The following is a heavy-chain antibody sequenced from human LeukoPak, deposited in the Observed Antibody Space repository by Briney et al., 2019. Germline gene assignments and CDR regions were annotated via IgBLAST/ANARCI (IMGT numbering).Heavy chain of an antibody. CDR3: ARGYCSSTSCYGGWGIDY. D-gene: IGHD2-2*01. CDR2: IKQDGSEK. V-gene: IGHV3-7*01. CDR1: GFTFSSYW. Sequence: GGSLRLSCAASGFTFSSYWMSWVRQAPGKGLEWVANIKQDGSEKYYVDSVKGRFTISRDNSKNTLYLQMNSLRAEDTAVYYCARGYCSSTSCYGGWGIDYWGQGTLVTVSS. J-gene: IGHJ4*02.